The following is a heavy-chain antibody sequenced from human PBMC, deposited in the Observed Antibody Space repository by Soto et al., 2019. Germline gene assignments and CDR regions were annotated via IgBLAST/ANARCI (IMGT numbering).Heavy chain of an antibody. CDR2: INAEGNT. D-gene: IGHD2-21*02. CDR1: GFNFSPYW. CDR3: ASGSNTAFDP. V-gene: IGHV3-74*01. Sequence: EAQLVESGGGLVQPGGSLRLSCAASGFNFSPYWMHWVRQTPGKGLVWVSRINAEGNTIYADSVKGRFTISRDNAKNMLYLQMTSLRAEDTAVYFCASGSNTAFDPWGQGTLVTVSS. J-gene: IGHJ5*02.